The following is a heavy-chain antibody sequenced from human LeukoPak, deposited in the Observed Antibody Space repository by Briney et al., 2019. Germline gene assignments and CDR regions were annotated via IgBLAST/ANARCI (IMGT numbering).Heavy chain of an antibody. J-gene: IGHJ4*02. D-gene: IGHD6-19*01. Sequence: PGGSLRLSCAASGFTFSSYAMHWVRQAPGKGLEWVAVISYDGSNKYYADSVKGRFTISRDNSKNTLYLQMNSLRAEDTAVYYCARDPIAVAAPARFDYWGQGTLVTVSS. CDR1: GFTFSSYA. CDR3: ARDPIAVAAPARFDY. V-gene: IGHV3-30-3*01. CDR2: ISYDGSNK.